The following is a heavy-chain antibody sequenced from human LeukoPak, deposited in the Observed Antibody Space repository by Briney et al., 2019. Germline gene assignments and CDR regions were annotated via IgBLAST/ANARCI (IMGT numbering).Heavy chain of an antibody. D-gene: IGHD6-13*01. CDR2: INWNGGST. J-gene: IGHJ6*03. CDR3: AKAFRIAAAGNYYYYMDV. CDR1: GFAFDDYG. V-gene: IGHV3-20*04. Sequence: GGSLRLSCAASGFAFDDYGMSWVRQAPGKGLEWVSGINWNGGSTGYADSVKGRFTISRDNAKNSLYLQMHSLRAEDTAVYYCAKAFRIAAAGNYYYYMDVWGKGTTVTVSS.